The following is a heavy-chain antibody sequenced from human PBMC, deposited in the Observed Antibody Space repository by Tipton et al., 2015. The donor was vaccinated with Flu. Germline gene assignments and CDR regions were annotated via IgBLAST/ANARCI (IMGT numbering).Heavy chain of an antibody. CDR1: GFTFSGSA. D-gene: IGHD3-22*01. Sequence: SLRLSCAASGFTFSGSAMHWVRQASGKGLEWAGRIRSRANSYATAYAASVKGRFTISRDDSKNTAYLQMDSLKTEDTAVYYCTRRSSDDSSGYYGYWGQ. CDR3: TRRSSDDSSGYYGY. CDR2: IRSRANSYAT. J-gene: IGHJ4*02. V-gene: IGHV3-73*01.